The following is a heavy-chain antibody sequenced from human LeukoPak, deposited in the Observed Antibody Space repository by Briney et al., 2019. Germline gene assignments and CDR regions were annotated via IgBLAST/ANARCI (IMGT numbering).Heavy chain of an antibody. CDR3: AAVKLTIIYVTYFDY. V-gene: IGHV1-24*01. D-gene: IGHD3-10*01. CDR1: GYTLTELS. J-gene: IGHJ4*02. Sequence: ASVKVSCKVSGYTLTELSMHWVRQAPGKGLERMGGFDPENGETIYAQDFQGGVTMTEDTSTDTAYMELSSLTSEDTAVYYCAAVKLTIIYVTYFDYWGQGTLVTVSS. CDR2: FDPENGET.